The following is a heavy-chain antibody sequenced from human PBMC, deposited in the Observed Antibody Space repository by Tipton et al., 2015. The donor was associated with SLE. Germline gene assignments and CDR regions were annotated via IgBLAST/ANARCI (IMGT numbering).Heavy chain of an antibody. D-gene: IGHD3-22*01. CDR3: ARDSYYDSSGYYYDWYFDL. Sequence: GLVKPSETLSLTCTVSGGSISSYYWSWIRQPPGKGLEWIGYIYYSGSTNYNPSLKSRVTISVDTSKNQFSLKLSSVTAADTAVYYCARDSYYDSSGYYYDWYFDLWGRGTLVTVSS. V-gene: IGHV4-59*01. J-gene: IGHJ2*01. CDR2: IYYSGST. CDR1: GGSISSYY.